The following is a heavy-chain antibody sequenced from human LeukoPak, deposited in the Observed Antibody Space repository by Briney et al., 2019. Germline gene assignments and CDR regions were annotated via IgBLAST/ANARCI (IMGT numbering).Heavy chain of an antibody. D-gene: IGHD3-22*01. J-gene: IGHJ4*02. CDR1: GFIVSKNY. V-gene: IGHV3-21*01. Sequence: GGSLRLSCAASGFIVSKNYLSWVRQAPGKGPEWVSSISSSSSYIYYADSVKGRFTISRDNAKNSLYLQMNSLRAEDTAVYYCARVRDDYYDSSGYLDYWGQGTLVTVSS. CDR3: ARVRDDYYDSSGYLDY. CDR2: ISSSSSYI.